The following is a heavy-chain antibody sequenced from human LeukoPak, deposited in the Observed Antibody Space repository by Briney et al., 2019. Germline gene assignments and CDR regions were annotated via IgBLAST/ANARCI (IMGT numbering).Heavy chain of an antibody. CDR2: ISYDGSNQ. J-gene: IGHJ4*02. D-gene: IGHD2-2*02. Sequence: PGGSLRLSCAASGFTFSSYGMHWVRQAPGKGLEWVAVISYDGSNQYYADSVKGRFTISRDNSKNTLYLQMNSLRAEDTAVYYCAKDVCSSTSCYTDYWGQGTLVTVSS. CDR3: AKDVCSSTSCYTDY. V-gene: IGHV3-30*18. CDR1: GFTFSSYG.